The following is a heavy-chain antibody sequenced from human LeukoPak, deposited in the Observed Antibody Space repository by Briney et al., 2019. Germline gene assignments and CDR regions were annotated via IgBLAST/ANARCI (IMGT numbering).Heavy chain of an antibody. J-gene: IGHJ5*02. V-gene: IGHV1-8*01. D-gene: IGHD2-15*01. CDR1: GYTFTSYD. CDR2: MNPNRGNT. CDR3: ARGNFYCSGGSCYRGPYNWFDP. Sequence: ASVKVSCKASGYTFTSYDINWVRQATGQGLEWMGWMNPNRGNTGYAQKFQGRVTMTRNTSISTAYMELSSLRSEDTAVYYCARGNFYCSGGSCYRGPYNWFDPWGQGTLVTVSS.